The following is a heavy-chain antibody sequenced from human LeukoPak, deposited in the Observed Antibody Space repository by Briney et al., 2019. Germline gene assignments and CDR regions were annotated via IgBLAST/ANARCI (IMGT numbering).Heavy chain of an antibody. V-gene: IGHV3-74*01. Sequence: GGSLRLSCATSGFTFTSYWMHWVRQAPGKGLGWVSRINTDGSTTDYADSVRGRFTISRDNAKNTLYLQMNSLRTEDTAVYYCARVPYTYSSSTLGYWGQGTLVTVSS. CDR2: INTDGSTT. CDR1: GFTFTSYW. J-gene: IGHJ4*02. CDR3: ARVPYTYSSSTLGY. D-gene: IGHD6-6*01.